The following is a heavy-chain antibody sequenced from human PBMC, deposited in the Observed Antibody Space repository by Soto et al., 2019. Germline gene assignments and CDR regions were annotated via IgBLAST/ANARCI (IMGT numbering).Heavy chain of an antibody. CDR1: GASISSDYYY. CDR2: INYRGST. Sequence: SETLSLTCTVSGASISSDYYYWGWIRQPPGKGLEWIGIINYRGSTYHSPSLNSRVTISVDTSKNQFSVRPTSVTAADTAVYYCARHRPSRYYVTSGYFPDYWGQGALVTVSS. V-gene: IGHV4-39*01. CDR3: ARHRPSRYYVTSGYFPDY. J-gene: IGHJ4*02. D-gene: IGHD3-22*01.